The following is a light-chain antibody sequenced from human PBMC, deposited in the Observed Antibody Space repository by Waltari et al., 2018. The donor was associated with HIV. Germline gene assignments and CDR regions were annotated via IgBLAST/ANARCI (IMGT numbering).Light chain of an antibody. Sequence: QSALTQPASVSGSPGQPITISCTGTSSDVGCSVLVPWYQKHPDKAPKLMIYDVSKRPSGVSNRFSGSKSGNTASLTISGLQAEDEADYYCCSYAGSSTHVFGGGTKVTVL. CDR1: SSDVGCSVL. CDR2: DVS. J-gene: IGLJ1*01. V-gene: IGLV2-23*02. CDR3: CSYAGSSTHV.